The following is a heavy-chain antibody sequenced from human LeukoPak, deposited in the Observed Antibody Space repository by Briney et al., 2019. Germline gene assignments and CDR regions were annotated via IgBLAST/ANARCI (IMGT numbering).Heavy chain of an antibody. Sequence: PGGSLRPSCAASGFTFSSYSMNWVRQAPGKGLEWVSFISSSSSYIYYADSVKGRFTISRDNAKNSLYLQMNSLRAEDTAVYYCARGGLTGYSHAYWGQGTLVTVSS. CDR3: ARGGLTGYSHAY. V-gene: IGHV3-21*06. D-gene: IGHD3-9*01. CDR1: GFTFSSYS. CDR2: ISSSSSYI. J-gene: IGHJ4*02.